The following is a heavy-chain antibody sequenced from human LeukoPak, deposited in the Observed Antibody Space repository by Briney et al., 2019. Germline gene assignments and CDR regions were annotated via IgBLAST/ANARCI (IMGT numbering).Heavy chain of an antibody. CDR3: ATRSSGGSCCHFDY. D-gene: IGHD2-15*01. V-gene: IGHV1-24*01. CDR1: GYTLTELS. J-gene: IGHJ4*02. Sequence: VASVTVSCKVSGYTLTELSMHWLRQAPGEGLEWMGGFDPEDGETIYAQKFQGRVTMTEDTSTDTAYMELSSLRSEDTAVYYCATRSSGGSCCHFDYWGQGTLVTVSS. CDR2: FDPEDGET.